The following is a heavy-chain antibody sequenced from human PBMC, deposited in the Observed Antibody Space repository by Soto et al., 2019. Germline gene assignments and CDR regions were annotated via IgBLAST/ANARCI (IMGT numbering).Heavy chain of an antibody. J-gene: IGHJ4*02. Sequence: QVQLVQSGAEVKKPGASVKVSCKASGYTFTSYYMHWVRQAPGQGLEWMGIINPSGGSTSYAQKFQGRVTMTRDTSTSTVYMELSSLRSEDTAVYYCARDLAQLVREYYFDYWCQGTLVTVSS. CDR2: INPSGGST. CDR3: ARDLAQLVREYYFDY. V-gene: IGHV1-46*03. CDR1: GYTFTSYY. D-gene: IGHD6-6*01.